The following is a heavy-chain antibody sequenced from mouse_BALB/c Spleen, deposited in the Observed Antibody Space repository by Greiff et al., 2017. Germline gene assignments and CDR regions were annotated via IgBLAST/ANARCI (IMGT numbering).Heavy chain of an antibody. D-gene: IGHD1-1*01. V-gene: IGHV5-9-4*01. CDR3: AREGDYYGRAYYFDY. CDR2: ISSGGSYT. J-gene: IGHJ2*01. Sequence: EVKVVESGGGLVKPGGSLKLSCAASGFTFSSYAMSWVRQSPEKRLEWVAEISSGGSYTYYPDTVTGRFTISRDNAKNTLYLEMSSLRSEDTAMYYCAREGDYYGRAYYFDYWGQGTTLTVSS. CDR1: GFTFSSYA.